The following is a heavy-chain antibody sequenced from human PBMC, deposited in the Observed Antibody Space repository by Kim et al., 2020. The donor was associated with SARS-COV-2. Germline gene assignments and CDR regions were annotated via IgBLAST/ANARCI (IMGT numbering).Heavy chain of an antibody. V-gene: IGHV1-18*01. J-gene: IGHJ4*02. D-gene: IGHD5-12*01. CDR3: AREEFLVATFDY. Sequence: NYAQKLQGRVTMTTDTSTSTAYMELRSLRSDDTAVYYCAREEFLVATFDYWGQGTLVTVSS.